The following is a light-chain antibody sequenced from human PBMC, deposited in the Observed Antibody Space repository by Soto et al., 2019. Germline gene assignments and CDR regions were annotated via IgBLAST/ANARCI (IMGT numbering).Light chain of an antibody. CDR1: QSVRSSY. CDR2: GAS. J-gene: IGKJ2*01. CDR3: QQYGTSPYT. V-gene: IGKV3-20*01. Sequence: EIVLTQSPGTLSLSPGERVTLSCRASQSVRSSYLAWYQQKLGQVPRLLIYGASSRATGIPDRFSGSGSGTDFTLTISGLEPEDFAVYYCQQYGTSPYTFGQGTKVEIK.